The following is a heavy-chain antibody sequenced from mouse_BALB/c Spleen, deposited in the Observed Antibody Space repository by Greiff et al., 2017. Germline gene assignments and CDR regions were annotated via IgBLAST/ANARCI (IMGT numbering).Heavy chain of an antibody. V-gene: IGHV1-14*01. CDR2: INPYNDGT. Sequence: EVKLVESGPELVKPGASVKMSCKASGYTFTSYVMHWVKQKPGQGLEWIGYINPYNDGTKYNEKFKGKATLTSDKSSSTAYMELSSLTSEDSAVYYCARGDYRYEVSFAYWGQGTLVTVSA. CDR1: GYTFTSYV. D-gene: IGHD2-14*01. CDR3: ARGDYRYEVSFAY. J-gene: IGHJ3*01.